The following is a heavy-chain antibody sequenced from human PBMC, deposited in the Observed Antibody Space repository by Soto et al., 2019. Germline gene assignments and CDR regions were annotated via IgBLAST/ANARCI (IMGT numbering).Heavy chain of an antibody. J-gene: IGHJ4*02. CDR2: ISHTRNII. V-gene: IGHV3-48*02. CDR3: ARDLPFDRSGYYSGGYDLKPFDY. D-gene: IGHD3-22*01. CDR1: GFSFSDYS. Sequence: PGGSLRLSCAASGFSFSDYSMHWVRQAPGKGLEWVSYISHTRNIIYYADSVKGRFTISRDNAKSSLSLQMSSLRDEDTAVYFCARDLPFDRSGYYSGGYDLKPFDYWGQGILVTVSS.